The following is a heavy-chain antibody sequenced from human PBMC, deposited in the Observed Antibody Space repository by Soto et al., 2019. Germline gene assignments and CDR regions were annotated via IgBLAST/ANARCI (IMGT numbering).Heavy chain of an antibody. D-gene: IGHD3-3*01. CDR2: LSYDGSEK. CDR1: GFTFKNYG. CDR3: AKFPRGNYEPS. V-gene: IGHV3-30*18. J-gene: IGHJ5*02. Sequence: GGSLRLSWVVSGFTFKNYGMHWVRQAPGKGLEWVSVLSYDGSEKDYAASVRGRFTISRDNSKNTLYLQMNSLRTEDTAIYYSAKFPRGNYEPSWGQGTLVTV.